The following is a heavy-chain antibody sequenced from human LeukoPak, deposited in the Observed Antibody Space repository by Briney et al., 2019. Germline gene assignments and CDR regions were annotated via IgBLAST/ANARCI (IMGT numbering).Heavy chain of an antibody. Sequence: GGSLRLSCAASGFTFTSYSMNWVRQAPGKGLEWVSYISSSSSTIYYADSVKGRFTISRDNAKSSLYLQMNGLRAEDTAVYYCARGTYGDYFEDYWGQGTLVTVSS. CDR2: ISSSSSTI. CDR1: GFTFTSYS. D-gene: IGHD4-17*01. J-gene: IGHJ4*02. CDR3: ARGTYGDYFEDY. V-gene: IGHV3-48*04.